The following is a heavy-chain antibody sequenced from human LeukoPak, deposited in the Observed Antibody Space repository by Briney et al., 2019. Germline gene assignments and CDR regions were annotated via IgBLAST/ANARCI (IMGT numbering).Heavy chain of an antibody. CDR2: IQYDGSNE. J-gene: IGHJ6*03. Sequence: PGGSLRLSCVASGFTFSSYGMHWVRQAPGEGLEWVAYIQYDGSNEQYADSVKGRFSISRDSSKNILYLQMNSLRAEDTAVYYCAKDRCSNGVGCYYYYMDVWGKGTTVTISS. D-gene: IGHD2-8*01. CDR1: GFTFSSYG. CDR3: AKDRCSNGVGCYYYYMDV. V-gene: IGHV3-30*02.